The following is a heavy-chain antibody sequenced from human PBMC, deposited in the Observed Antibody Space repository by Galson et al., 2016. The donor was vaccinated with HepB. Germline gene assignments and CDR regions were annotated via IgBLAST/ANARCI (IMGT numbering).Heavy chain of an antibody. V-gene: IGHV1-18*01. D-gene: IGHD3-3*01. Sequence: SVKVSCKASGYSFASHGITWARQAPGQGLEWMGWISPSSNNAIYAQRVQGRVTLTTDTSTTTAYFEMGSLRSDDTAVYYCARESAPRQTFEWQRMNGMDVWGLGTTVIVSS. J-gene: IGHJ6*02. CDR2: ISPSSNNA. CDR3: ARESAPRQTFEWQRMNGMDV. CDR1: GYSFASHG.